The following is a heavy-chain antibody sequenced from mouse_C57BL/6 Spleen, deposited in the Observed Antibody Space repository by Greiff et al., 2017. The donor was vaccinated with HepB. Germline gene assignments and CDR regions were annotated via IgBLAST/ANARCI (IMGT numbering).Heavy chain of an antibody. D-gene: IGHD1-2*01. CDR2: INPSNGGT. J-gene: IGHJ2*01. CDR3: ARDRILRPFDY. V-gene: IGHV1-53*01. Sequence: QVHVKQPGTELVKPGASVKLSCKASGYTFTSYWMHWVKQRPGQGLEWIGNINPSNGGTNYNEKFKSKATLTVDKSSSTAYMQLSSLTSEDSAVYYCARDRILRPFDYWGQGTTLTVSS. CDR1: GYTFTSYW.